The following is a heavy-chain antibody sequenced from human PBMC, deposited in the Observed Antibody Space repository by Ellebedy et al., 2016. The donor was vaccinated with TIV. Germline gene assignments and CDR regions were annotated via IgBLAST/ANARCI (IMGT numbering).Heavy chain of an antibody. CDR3: ARAAPRDYGDPTYYFDY. Sequence: SCXASGGTFSSYAISWVRQPPGKGLEWIGEIYHSGSTNYNPSLKSRVTISVDKSKNQFSLKLSSVTAADTAVYYCARAAPRDYGDPTYYFDYWGQGTLVTVSS. V-gene: IGHV4-4*02. D-gene: IGHD4-17*01. CDR2: IYHSGST. J-gene: IGHJ4*02. CDR1: GGTFSSYAI.